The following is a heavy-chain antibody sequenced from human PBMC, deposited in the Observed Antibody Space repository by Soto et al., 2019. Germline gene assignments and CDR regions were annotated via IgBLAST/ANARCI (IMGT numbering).Heavy chain of an antibody. D-gene: IGHD2-15*01. CDR1: GGSISSSSYY. Sequence: SETLSLTCTVSGGSISSSSYYWGWIRQPPGKGLEWIGSIYYSGSTYYNPSLKSRVTISVDTSKNQFSLKLSSVTAADTAVYYCARPDAVAATGGWFDPWGQGTLVTVSS. CDR2: IYYSGST. V-gene: IGHV4-39*01. CDR3: ARPDAVAATGGWFDP. J-gene: IGHJ5*02.